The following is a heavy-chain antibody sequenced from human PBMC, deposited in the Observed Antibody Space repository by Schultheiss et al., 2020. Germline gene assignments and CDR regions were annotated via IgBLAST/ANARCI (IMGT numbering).Heavy chain of an antibody. Sequence: SETLSLTCTVSGGSISGYYWSWVRQPAGRGLEWIGRIHTAWSTNYNPSLLSRVTMSLDTSKNQVSMNLRSVTAADTAMYYCARGGSGSDFEYWGQGTLVTVSS. CDR2: IHTAWST. CDR1: GGSISGYY. J-gene: IGHJ4*02. V-gene: IGHV4-4*07. D-gene: IGHD3-10*01. CDR3: ARGGSGSDFEY.